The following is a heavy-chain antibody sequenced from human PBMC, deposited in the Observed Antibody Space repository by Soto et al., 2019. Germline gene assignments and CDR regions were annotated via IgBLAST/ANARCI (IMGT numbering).Heavy chain of an antibody. Sequence: PGESLKISCKGSGYSFTSYWIGWVRQMPGKGLEWMGIIYPGDSDTRYSPSFQGQVTISADKSISTAYLQWSSLKASDTAMYYCARHGRADYDILTGLAIYYYYYGMDVWGQGTTVTVSS. J-gene: IGHJ6*02. CDR3: ARHGRADYDILTGLAIYYYYYGMDV. CDR1: GYSFTSYW. D-gene: IGHD3-9*01. V-gene: IGHV5-51*01. CDR2: IYPGDSDT.